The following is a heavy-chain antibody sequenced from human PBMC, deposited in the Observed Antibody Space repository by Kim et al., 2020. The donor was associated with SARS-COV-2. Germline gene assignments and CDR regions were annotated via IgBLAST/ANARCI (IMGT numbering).Heavy chain of an antibody. CDR1: GGTFSSYA. CDR2: IIPIFGTA. CDR3: ARSPAVPAANTTPRTQDLDY. V-gene: IGHV1-69*13. J-gene: IGHJ4*02. Sequence: SVKVSCKASGGTFSSYAISWVRQAPGQGLEWMGGIIPIFGTANYAQKFQGRVTITADESTSTAYMELSSLRSEDTAVYYCARSPAVPAANTTPRTQDLDYWGQGTLVTVSS. D-gene: IGHD2-2*01.